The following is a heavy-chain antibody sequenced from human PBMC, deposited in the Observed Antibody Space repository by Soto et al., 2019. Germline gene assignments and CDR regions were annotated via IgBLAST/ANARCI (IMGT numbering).Heavy chain of an antibody. CDR2: ISPKSTFR. Sequence: GGSLRLSCATSGFPFNDYYMTWIRQAPGKGLEWLSHISPKSTFRNYADSVKGRFTISRDNTESSLFLQMNSLGVDDTAVYSCVRGGGGGLFEHWGQGVWVTVSS. J-gene: IGHJ4*02. CDR3: VRGGGGGLFEH. V-gene: IGHV3-11*06. D-gene: IGHD2-21*01. CDR1: GFPFNDYY.